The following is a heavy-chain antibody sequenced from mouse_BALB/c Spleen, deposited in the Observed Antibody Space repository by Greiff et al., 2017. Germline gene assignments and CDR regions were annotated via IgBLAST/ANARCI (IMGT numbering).Heavy chain of an antibody. V-gene: IGHV1S22*01. Sequence: LQQPGSELVRPGASVKLSCKASGYTFTSYWMHWVKQRHGQGLEWIGNIYPGSGSTNYDEKFKSKGTLTVDTSSSTAYMHLSSLTSEDSAVYYCTRSGYYGSSLDYWGQGTTLTVSS. J-gene: IGHJ2*01. CDR2: IYPGSGST. CDR1: GYTFTSYW. D-gene: IGHD1-1*01. CDR3: TRSGYYGSSLDY.